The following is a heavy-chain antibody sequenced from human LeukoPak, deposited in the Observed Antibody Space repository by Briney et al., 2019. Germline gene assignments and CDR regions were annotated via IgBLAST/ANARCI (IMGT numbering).Heavy chain of an antibody. Sequence: SETLSLTCTVSGGSISGYYWSWIRQPPGKGLEWIGYINHIGSTNYSPSPRSRVTISVDTSKNQFSLKLSSVTAADTAVYYCARDVAGTPYYYYYYYMDVWGKGTTVTVSS. CDR3: ARDVAGTPYYYYYYYMDV. V-gene: IGHV4-59*12. CDR1: GGSISGYY. D-gene: IGHD6-19*01. J-gene: IGHJ6*03. CDR2: INHIGST.